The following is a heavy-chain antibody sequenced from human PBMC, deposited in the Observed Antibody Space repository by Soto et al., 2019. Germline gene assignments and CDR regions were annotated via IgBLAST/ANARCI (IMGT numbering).Heavy chain of an antibody. J-gene: IGHJ4*02. CDR1: GYTLTELS. CDR2: FDPEDGET. Sequence: ASVKVSCEVSGYTLTELSMHWVRQAPGKGLEWMGGFDPEDGETIYAQKFQGRVTMTEDTSTDTAYMELSSLRSEDTAVYYCATETPYYDSSGYAFDYWGQGTLVTVSS. D-gene: IGHD3-22*01. V-gene: IGHV1-24*01. CDR3: ATETPYYDSSGYAFDY.